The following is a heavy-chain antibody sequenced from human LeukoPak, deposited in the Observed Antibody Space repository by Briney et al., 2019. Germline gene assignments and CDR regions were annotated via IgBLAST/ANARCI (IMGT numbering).Heavy chain of an antibody. CDR2: ISYDGSNK. Sequence: PGRSLRLSCAASGFTSSSYGMHWVRQAPGKGLEWVAVISYDGSNKYYADSVKGRFTISRDNSKNTLYLQMNSLRAEDTAVYYCAKGPYSSGWVFDYWGQGTLVTVSS. CDR3: AKGPYSSGWVFDY. V-gene: IGHV3-30*18. CDR1: GFTSSSYG. J-gene: IGHJ4*02. D-gene: IGHD6-19*01.